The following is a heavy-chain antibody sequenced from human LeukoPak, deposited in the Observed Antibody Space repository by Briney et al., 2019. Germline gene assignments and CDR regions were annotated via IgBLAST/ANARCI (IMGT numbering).Heavy chain of an antibody. D-gene: IGHD1-1*01. CDR1: GGSLSSYY. J-gene: IGHJ6*03. V-gene: IGHV4-59*01. Sequence: SETLSLTCTVSGGSLSSYYWSWIRQPPGKGLEWIGYIYYSGSTNYNPSLKSRVTISVDTSKNQFSLKLNSVTAADTAVYYCARVSWFPGTSYYFMDVWGKGTTVTVSS. CDR3: ARVSWFPGTSYYFMDV. CDR2: IYYSGST.